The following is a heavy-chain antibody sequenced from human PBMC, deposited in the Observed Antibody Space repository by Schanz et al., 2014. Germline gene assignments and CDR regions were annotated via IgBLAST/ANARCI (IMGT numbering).Heavy chain of an antibody. CDR2: ISSSGSYI. J-gene: IGHJ4*02. D-gene: IGHD3-9*01. CDR3: ARDSRPNYDFLTAYYSIDY. Sequence: EVQLVESGGGLVKPGGSLRLSCEASEFTFSSYKMNWVRQAPGKGLEWVSSISSSGSYIHYADSVKGRFTISRDNAKNTLYLQMNSLRAEHTAVYYCARDSRPNYDFLTAYYSIDYWGQGTLVTVSS. V-gene: IGHV3-21*01. CDR1: EFTFSSYK.